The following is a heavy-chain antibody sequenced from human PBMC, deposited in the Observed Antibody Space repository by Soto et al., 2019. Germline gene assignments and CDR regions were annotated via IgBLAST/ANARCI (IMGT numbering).Heavy chain of an antibody. Sequence: PSETRSLTCSVSRYSITRGDDWGWIRPPPGKGLEWMWTIHHTGGTYYNPSLKSRVSMSIDTSKNQFSLRLSLGTDADTAVHYCARVGPDCNSVSCIWGRWFKPWRKGPGVT. CDR1: RYSITRGDD. J-gene: IGHJ5*02. D-gene: IGHD2-2*01. CDR2: IHHTGGT. V-gene: IGHV4-38-2*02. CDR3: ARVGPDCNSVSCIWGRWFKP.